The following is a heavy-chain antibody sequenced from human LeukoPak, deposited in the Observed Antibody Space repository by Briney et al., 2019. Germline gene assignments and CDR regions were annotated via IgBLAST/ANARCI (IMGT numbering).Heavy chain of an antibody. CDR3: ARETFHCTTTICYPYYFDF. CDR1: GGSINTGDYY. V-gene: IGHV4-31*03. Sequence: SQTLSLTCSVSGGSINTGDYYWSWVRQHPGKGLEWVGYIYHSGNTYYNPSLRSRLTISVDTSKNQFSLKPSSVTAADTAVYYCARETFHCTTTICYPYYFDFWGQGILVAVSS. CDR2: IYHSGNT. D-gene: IGHD2-2*01. J-gene: IGHJ4*02.